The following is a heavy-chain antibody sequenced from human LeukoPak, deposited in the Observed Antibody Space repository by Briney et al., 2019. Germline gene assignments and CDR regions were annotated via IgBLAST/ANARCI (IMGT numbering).Heavy chain of an antibody. V-gene: IGHV1-46*01. CDR3: AASNSSSWPFDY. D-gene: IGHD6-13*01. J-gene: IGHJ4*02. CDR2: INPSGGST. Sequence: GASVKVSCKASGYTFTSYYMHWVRQAPGQGLEWMGMINPSGGSTSYAQKFQGRVTMTRDTSTSTVYMELSSLRSEDTAVYYCAASNSSSWPFDYWGQGALVTVSS. CDR1: GYTFTSYY.